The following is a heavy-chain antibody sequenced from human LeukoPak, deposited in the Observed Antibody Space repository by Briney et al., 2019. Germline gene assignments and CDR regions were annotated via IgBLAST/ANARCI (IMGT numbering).Heavy chain of an antibody. Sequence: GGSLRLSCAASGFTFSSCWLTWIRQAPGKGLEWVANIKQDGSEKYYVDSVKGPFTISRDNAKNSLYLQMNSLRAEDTAVYYCARDTGGGYSCYDCWGQGTLVTVSS. CDR1: GFTFSSCW. CDR2: IKQDGSEK. CDR3: ARDTGGGYSCYDC. D-gene: IGHD5-18*01. V-gene: IGHV3-7*01. J-gene: IGHJ4*02.